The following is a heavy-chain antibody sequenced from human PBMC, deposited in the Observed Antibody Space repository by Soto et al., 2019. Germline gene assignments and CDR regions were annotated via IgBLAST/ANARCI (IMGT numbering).Heavy chain of an antibody. CDR3: AKDRVYYGSGSRSWLGYMDV. Sequence: GGSLRLSCAASGFTFSSYGMHWVRQAPGKGLEWVAVISYDGSNKYYTDSVKGRFTISRDNSKNTLYLQMNSLRAEDTAVYYCAKDRVYYGSGSRSWLGYMDVWGKGTTVTVSS. CDR1: GFTFSSYG. V-gene: IGHV3-30*18. CDR2: ISYDGSNK. D-gene: IGHD3-10*01. J-gene: IGHJ6*03.